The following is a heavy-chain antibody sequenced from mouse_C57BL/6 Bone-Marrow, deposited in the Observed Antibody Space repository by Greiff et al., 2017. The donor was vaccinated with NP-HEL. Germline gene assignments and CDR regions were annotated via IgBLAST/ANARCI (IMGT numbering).Heavy chain of an antibody. Sequence: LQPGAELVMPGASVKLSCKASGYTFTSYWMHWVKQRPGQGLEWIGEIDPSDSYTNYNQKFKGKSTLTVDKSSSTAYMQLSSLTSEDSAVYYCARSDYYYGSIHWYFDVWGTGTTVTVSS. CDR1: GYTFTSYW. CDR3: ARSDYYYGSIHWYFDV. V-gene: IGHV1-69*01. CDR2: IDPSDSYT. J-gene: IGHJ1*03. D-gene: IGHD1-1*01.